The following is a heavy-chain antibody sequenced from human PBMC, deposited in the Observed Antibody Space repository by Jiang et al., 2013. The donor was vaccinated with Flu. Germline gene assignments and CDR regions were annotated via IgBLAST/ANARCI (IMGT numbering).Heavy chain of an antibody. CDR3: SAATSVTMWAFVI. J-gene: IGHJ3*02. V-gene: IGHV4-30-4*01. CDR1: GGSISSGDFF. CDR2: IYKSGRT. Sequence: GSGLVKPPQTLSLTCTVSGGSISSGDFFWSWFRQPPGKSLEWIGYIYKSGRTYYNPSLESRITISLDTSKNQFSLQLTSVTAADTALYYCSAATSVTMWAFVIWGQGDYGQRLF. D-gene: IGHD3-10*02.